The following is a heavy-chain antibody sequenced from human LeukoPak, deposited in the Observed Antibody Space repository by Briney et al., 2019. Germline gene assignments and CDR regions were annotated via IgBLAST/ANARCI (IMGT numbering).Heavy chain of an antibody. CDR2: INHSGST. D-gene: IGHD4-17*01. J-gene: IGHJ5*02. CDR3: ARGRPVYDYGDYGWFDP. CDR1: GGSFSGYY. V-gene: IGHV4-34*01. Sequence: SETLSLTCAVYGGSFSGYYWSWIRQPPGKGLEWIGEINHSGSTNHNPSLKSRVTISVDTSKNQFSLKLSSVTAADTAVYYCARGRPVYDYGDYGWFDPWGQGTLFTVSS.